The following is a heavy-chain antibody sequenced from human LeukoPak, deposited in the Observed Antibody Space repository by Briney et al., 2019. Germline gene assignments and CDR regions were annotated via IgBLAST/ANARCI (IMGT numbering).Heavy chain of an antibody. J-gene: IGHJ6*02. CDR3: ARADNYYDSSGAYYYYGMDV. D-gene: IGHD3-22*01. CDR1: GFTFSSYA. V-gene: IGHV3-30-3*01. CDR2: ISYDGSNK. Sequence: GGSLRLSRAASGFTFSSYAMHWVRQAPGKGLEWVAVISYDGSNKYYADSVKGRFTISRDNSKNTLYLQMNSLRAEDTAVYYCARADNYYDSSGAYYYYGMDVWGQGTTVTVSS.